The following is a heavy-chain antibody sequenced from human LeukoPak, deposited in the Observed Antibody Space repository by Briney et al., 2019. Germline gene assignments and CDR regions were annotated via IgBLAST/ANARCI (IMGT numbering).Heavy chain of an antibody. CDR1: GGSFSGYY. V-gene: IGHV4-34*01. D-gene: IGHD6-13*01. CDR3: RGQQLHGFDY. J-gene: IGHJ4*02. Sequence: PSETQSLTCAVYGGSFSGYYWSWIRQPPGKGLEWIGEINHSGSTNYNPSLKSRVTISVDTSKNQFSLKLSSVTAADTAVYYCRGQQLHGFDYWGQGTLVTVSS. CDR2: INHSGST.